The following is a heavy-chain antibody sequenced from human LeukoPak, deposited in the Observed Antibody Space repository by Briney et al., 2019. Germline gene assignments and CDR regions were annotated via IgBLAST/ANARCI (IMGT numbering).Heavy chain of an antibody. D-gene: IGHD3-10*01. CDR1: GSTFSSYG. J-gene: IGHJ4*02. Sequence: GGSLRLSCAASGSTFSSYGMSWVRQAPGKGLEWVSAISGSGGSTYYADSVKGRFTISRDNSKNTLYLQMNSLRVEDTAIYYCAKVAHYYYGSESYYFFEHWGQGTPVTASS. V-gene: IGHV3-23*01. CDR2: ISGSGGST. CDR3: AKVAHYYYGSESYYFFEH.